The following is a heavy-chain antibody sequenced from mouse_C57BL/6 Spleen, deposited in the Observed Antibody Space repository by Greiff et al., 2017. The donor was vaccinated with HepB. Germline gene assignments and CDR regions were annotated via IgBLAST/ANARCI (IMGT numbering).Heavy chain of an antibody. CDR3: ARGVFDYYGSSHYAMDY. V-gene: IGHV1-76*01. CDR1: GYTFTDYY. J-gene: IGHJ4*01. CDR2: IYPGSGNT. Sequence: LQESGAELVRPGASVKLSCKASGYTFTDYYINWVKQRPGQGLEWIARIYPGSGNTYYNEKFKGKATLTAEKSSSTAYMQLSSLTSEDSAVYFCARGVFDYYGSSHYAMDYWGQGTSVTVSS. D-gene: IGHD1-1*01.